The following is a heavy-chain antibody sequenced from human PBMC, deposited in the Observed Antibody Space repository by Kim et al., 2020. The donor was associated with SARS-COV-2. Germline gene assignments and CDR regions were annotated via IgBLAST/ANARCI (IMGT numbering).Heavy chain of an antibody. CDR3: AKKGELGGYDSSGYYNY. J-gene: IGHJ4*02. D-gene: IGHD3-22*01. V-gene: IGHV3-23*01. Sequence: KDRFTISRDNYKNTLYLQMNSLRAEDTAVYYCAKKGELGGYDSSGYYNYWGQGTLVTVSS.